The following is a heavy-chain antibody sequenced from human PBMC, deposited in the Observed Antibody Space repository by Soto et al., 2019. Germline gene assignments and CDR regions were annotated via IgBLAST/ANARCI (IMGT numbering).Heavy chain of an antibody. Sequence: SETLSLTCTVSGGSISSYYWSWIRQPPGKGLEWIGYIYYSGSTNYNPSLKSRVTISVDTSKNQFSLKLSSVTAADTAVYYCARGPGYDFWSGYYLPAYFDYWGQGTLVTVSS. D-gene: IGHD3-3*01. CDR1: GGSISSYY. J-gene: IGHJ4*02. CDR2: IYYSGST. CDR3: ARGPGYDFWSGYYLPAYFDY. V-gene: IGHV4-59*01.